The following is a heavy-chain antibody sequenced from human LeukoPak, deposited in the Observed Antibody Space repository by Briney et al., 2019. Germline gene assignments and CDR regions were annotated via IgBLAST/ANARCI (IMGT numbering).Heavy chain of an antibody. CDR3: ARQRVGDPCFDY. J-gene: IGHJ4*02. Sequence: TGGSLRLSCAASGFTFSSYSMNWVRQAPGKGLEWVSSISSSSSYIYYADSVKGRFTISRDNSKNTLYLQMNSLRAEDTAVYYCARQRVGDPCFDYWGQGTLVTVSS. CDR1: GFTFSSYS. V-gene: IGHV3-21*01. CDR2: ISSSSSYI. D-gene: IGHD1-26*01.